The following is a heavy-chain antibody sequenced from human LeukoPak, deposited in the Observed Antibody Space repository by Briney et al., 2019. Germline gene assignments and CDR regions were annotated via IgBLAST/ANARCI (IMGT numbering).Heavy chain of an antibody. CDR3: ARDVAAARGSLDY. CDR1: GFTFSSHP. V-gene: IGHV3-30-3*01. CDR2: ISYDGSNE. D-gene: IGHD6-13*01. Sequence: PGGSLRLSCAASGFTFSSHPMHWVRQAPGKGLEWVVVISYDGSNEYYADSAKGRFTISRDNSKNMVYLQMNSLRVEDTAVYYCARDVAAARGSLDYWGQGSLVTVSA. J-gene: IGHJ4*02.